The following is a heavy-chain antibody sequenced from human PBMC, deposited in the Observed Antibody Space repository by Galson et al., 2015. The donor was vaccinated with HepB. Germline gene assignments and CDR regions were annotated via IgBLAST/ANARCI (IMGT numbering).Heavy chain of an antibody. V-gene: IGHV3-11*06. J-gene: IGHJ6*02. D-gene: IGHD5-18*01. CDR3: ARDLTVDTAMYYYYGMDV. CDR2: ISSSSSYT. CDR1: GFTFSDYY. Sequence: SLRLSCAASGFTFSDYYMSWIRQAPGKGLEWVSYISSSSSYTNYADSVKGRFTISRDNAKNSLYLQMNSLRAEDTAVYYCARDLTVDTAMYYYYGMDVWGQGTTVTVSS.